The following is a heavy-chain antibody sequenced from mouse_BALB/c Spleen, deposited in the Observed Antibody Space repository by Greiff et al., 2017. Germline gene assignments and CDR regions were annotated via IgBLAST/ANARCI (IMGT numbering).Heavy chain of an antibody. CDR2: INPGSGGT. CDR3: ARGGNSYPFYAMDY. V-gene: IGHV1-54*01. CDR1: GYAFTNYL. Sequence: QVQLKESGAELVRPGTSVKVSCKASGYAFTNYLIEWVKQRPGQGLEWIGVINPGSGGTNYNEKFKGKATLTADKSSSTAYMQLSSLTSDDSAVYFCARGGNSYPFYAMDYWGQGTSVTVSS. D-gene: IGHD2-1*01. J-gene: IGHJ4*01.